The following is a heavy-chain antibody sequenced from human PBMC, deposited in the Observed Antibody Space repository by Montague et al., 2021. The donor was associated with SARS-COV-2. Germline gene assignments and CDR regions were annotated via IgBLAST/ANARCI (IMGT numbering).Heavy chain of an antibody. CDR1: RFSFSSYR. J-gene: IGHJ4*02. V-gene: IGHV3-7*01. CDR2: IDRDGYEE. CDR3: ARGGRGTSYYCEY. D-gene: IGHD2-2*01. Sequence: SLRLSCTASRFSFSSYRMTWVRQAPGKGPEWVATIDRDGYEEYYVDSVKGRFTISRDNARNSLYLQLTSLRGEDTAVYYCARGGRGTSYYCEYWGQGTLVTVSS.